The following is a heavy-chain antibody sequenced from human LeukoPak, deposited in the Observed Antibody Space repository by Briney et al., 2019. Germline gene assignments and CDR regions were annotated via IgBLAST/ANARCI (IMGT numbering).Heavy chain of an antibody. J-gene: IGHJ6*02. CDR1: GYSFTSYW. CDR3: ARHPRYYGMDV. Sequence: GASLQISCKGSGYSFTSYWIGWVRQLPGKGLEWMGIIYPGDSDTRYSPSFQGQVTNSADKSISTAYLQWSSLKASDTAMYYCARHPRYYGMDVGGQGTTVTVSS. V-gene: IGHV5-51*01. CDR2: IYPGDSDT.